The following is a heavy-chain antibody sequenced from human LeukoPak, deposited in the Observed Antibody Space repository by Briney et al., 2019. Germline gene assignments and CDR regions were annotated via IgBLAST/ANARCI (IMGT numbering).Heavy chain of an antibody. V-gene: IGHV1-2*02. CDR3: AREAQIAARPDWAYGNWFDP. Sequence: GASVKVSCKASGYTFTGYYMHWVRQAPGQGLEWMGWINPNSGGTNYAQKLQGRVTMTTDTSTSTAYMELRSLRSDDTAVYYCAREAQIAARPDWAYGNWFDPWGQGTLVTVSS. CDR2: INPNSGGT. D-gene: IGHD6-6*01. J-gene: IGHJ5*02. CDR1: GYTFTGYY.